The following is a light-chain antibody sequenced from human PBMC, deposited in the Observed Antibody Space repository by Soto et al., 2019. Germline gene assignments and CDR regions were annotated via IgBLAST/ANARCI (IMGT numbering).Light chain of an antibody. Sequence: IVLTQSPATLSLSPGERATLSSRASQSVSREFAWYQQKPGQAPRLLIYDASNRATGIPARFSGSGSGTDFTLTINSLQPEDFAVYYCQHRHNFGPGTKVDFK. J-gene: IGKJ3*01. CDR1: QSVSRE. V-gene: IGKV3-11*01. CDR3: QHRHN. CDR2: DAS.